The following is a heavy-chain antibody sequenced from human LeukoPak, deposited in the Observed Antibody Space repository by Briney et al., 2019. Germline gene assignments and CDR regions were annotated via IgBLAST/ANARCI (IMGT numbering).Heavy chain of an antibody. J-gene: IGHJ4*02. V-gene: IGHV4-39*01. CDR3: ARHEGPRIAAVGGTFDY. CDR1: GGSISSSSYY. D-gene: IGHD6-13*01. CDR2: IYYSGSS. Sequence: SETLSLTCTVSGGSISSSSYYWGWIRQPPGKGLEWIGSIYYSGSSYYNPSLKSRVTISVDTSKNQFSLKLSSVTAADTAVYYCARHEGPRIAAVGGTFDYWGQGTLVTVSS.